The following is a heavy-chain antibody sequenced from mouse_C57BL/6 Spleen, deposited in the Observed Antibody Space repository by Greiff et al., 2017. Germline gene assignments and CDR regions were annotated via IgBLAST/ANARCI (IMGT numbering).Heavy chain of an antibody. CDR1: GYAFSSYW. D-gene: IGHD4-1*01. Sequence: QVQLQQSGAELVKPGASVKISCKASGYAFSSYWMNWVKQRPGQGLEWIGQIYPGEGDTNYKGKFKGKATLTADKSSSTAYMQLSSLASEDAAVYVCTRLGGTMYFDYWGQGTTLTVSS. CDR2: IYPGEGDT. CDR3: TRLGGTMYFDY. V-gene: IGHV1-80*01. J-gene: IGHJ2*01.